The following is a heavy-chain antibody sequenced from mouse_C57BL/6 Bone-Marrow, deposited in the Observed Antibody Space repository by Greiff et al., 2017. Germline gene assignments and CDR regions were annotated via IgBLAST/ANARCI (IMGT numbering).Heavy chain of an antibody. CDR1: GYTFTSYW. Sequence: QVQLQQPGAELVMPGASVQLSCKASGYTFTSYWMHWVKQRPGQGLEWIGEIDPSDSYTNYNQKFKGKSTLTVDKSSSTAYMQLSSLTSEDSAVYYCARDRYGYDGYYYSMYYWGPGTSVTVSS. J-gene: IGHJ4*01. CDR3: ARDRYGYDGYYYSMYY. D-gene: IGHD2-2*01. CDR2: IDPSDSYT. V-gene: IGHV1-69*01.